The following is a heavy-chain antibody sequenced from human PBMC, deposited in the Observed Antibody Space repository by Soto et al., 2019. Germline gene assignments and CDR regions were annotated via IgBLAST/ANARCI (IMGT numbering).Heavy chain of an antibody. CDR2: INHSGST. CDR3: ARGWGGEIATKQAYYYYGMDV. J-gene: IGHJ6*02. V-gene: IGHV4-34*01. CDR1: GGSFSVYY. Sequence: KPSETLSLTCAVYGGSFSVYYWSWIGQPPGKGLEWIGEINHSGSTNYNPSLKSRVTISVDTSKNQFSLKLSSVTAADTAVYYCARGWGGEIATKQAYYYYGMDVWGQGTTVTVSS. D-gene: IGHD3-16*01.